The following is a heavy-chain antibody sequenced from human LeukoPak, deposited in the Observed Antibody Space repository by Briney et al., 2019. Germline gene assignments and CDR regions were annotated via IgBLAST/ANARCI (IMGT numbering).Heavy chain of an antibody. CDR1: GFPFSKQA. V-gene: IGHV3-23*01. Sequence: GGSLTLPCGLSGFPFSKQAKLGPRQAPGKGLEWVSSISGSGSSTNSADSVKGRFTISRDNSKNTLSLQMNSLRAEDTAVYYCAKGAPQGRYDYWGQGTLVTVSS. CDR2: ISGSGSST. J-gene: IGHJ4*02. CDR3: AKGAPQGRYDY. D-gene: IGHD3-16*02.